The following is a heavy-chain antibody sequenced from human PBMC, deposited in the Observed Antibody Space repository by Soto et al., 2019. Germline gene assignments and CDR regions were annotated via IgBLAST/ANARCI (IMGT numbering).Heavy chain of an antibody. CDR1: GISFSSYT. J-gene: IGHJ3*02. D-gene: IGHD3-16*01. V-gene: IGHV3-21*01. CDR3: ASPKGGAFDI. CDR2: ISYKGGYM. Sequence: GGSLRLSCATSGISFSSYTMHWVRQAPGKGLEWVSSISYKGGYMFYADSVKGRFTVSRDNAEKSLFLQMNSLRVEDTAVYYCASPKGGAFDIWGQGTMVTVSS.